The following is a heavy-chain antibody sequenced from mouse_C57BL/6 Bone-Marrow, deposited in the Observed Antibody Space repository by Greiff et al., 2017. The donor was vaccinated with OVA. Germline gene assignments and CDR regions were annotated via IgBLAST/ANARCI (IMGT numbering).Heavy chain of an antibody. V-gene: IGHV1-5*01. Sequence: DVKLVESGTVLARPGASVKMSCKTSGYTFTSYWMHWVKQRPGQGLEWIGAIYPGNSDTSYNQKFKGKAKLTAVTSASTAYMELSSLTNEDSAVYYCTRPLYSKGFADWGQGTLVTVSA. CDR2: IYPGNSDT. J-gene: IGHJ3*01. CDR3: TRPLYSKGFAD. D-gene: IGHD2-5*01. CDR1: GYTFTSYW.